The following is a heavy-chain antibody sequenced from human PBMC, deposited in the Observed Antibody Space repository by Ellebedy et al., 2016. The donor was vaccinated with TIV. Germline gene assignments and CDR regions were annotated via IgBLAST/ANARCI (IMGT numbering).Heavy chain of an antibody. CDR2: ISYDGSNK. D-gene: IGHD2-15*01. CDR3: ARDDLLGPNWFDP. CDR1: GFTFSSYA. J-gene: IGHJ5*02. Sequence: GGSLRLXXAASGFTFSSYAMHWVRQAPGKGLEWVAVISYDGSNKYYADSVKGRFTISRDNAKNSLYLQMNSLRAEDTAVYYCARDDLLGPNWFDPWGQGTLVTVSS. V-gene: IGHV3-30-3*01.